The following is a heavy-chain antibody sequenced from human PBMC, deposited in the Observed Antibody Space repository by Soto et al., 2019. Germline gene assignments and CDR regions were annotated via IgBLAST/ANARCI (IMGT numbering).Heavy chain of an antibody. J-gene: IGHJ4*02. Sequence: PSETLSLTCSGYGGSFSGYYWRGSRQPPGKGLEWIGEINHSGSTNYNPSLKSRVTISVDTSKNQFSLKLSSVTAADTAVYYCARGRGRGRYCSSTSCYAGIDYWGQGTLVTVS. CDR3: ARGRGRGRYCSSTSCYAGIDY. CDR1: GGSFSGYY. CDR2: INHSGST. V-gene: IGHV4-34*01. D-gene: IGHD2-2*01.